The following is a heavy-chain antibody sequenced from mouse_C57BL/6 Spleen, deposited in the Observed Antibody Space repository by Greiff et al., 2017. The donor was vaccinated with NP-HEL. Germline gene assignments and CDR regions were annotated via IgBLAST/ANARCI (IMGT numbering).Heavy chain of an antibody. CDR3: ARSYFDY. CDR1: GYTFTDYN. CDR2: INPNNGGT. Sequence: EVKLVESGPELVKPGASVKISCKASGYTFTDYNMDWVKQSHGKSLEWIGDINPNNGGTIYNQKFKGKATLTVDKSSSTAYMELRSLTSEDTAVYYCARSYFDYWGKGTTLTVSS. J-gene: IGHJ2*01. V-gene: IGHV1-18*01.